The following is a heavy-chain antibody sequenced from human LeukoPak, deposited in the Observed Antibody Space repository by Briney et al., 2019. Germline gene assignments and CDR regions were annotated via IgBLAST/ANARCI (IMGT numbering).Heavy chain of an antibody. J-gene: IGHJ4*02. Sequence: ASVKVSCKASGYTFTGYYMHWVRQAPGQGVEGMGWINPNSGGTNYAQKFQGRVTMTRDTSISTAYMELSRLRSDDTAVYYCTYCTGGGCSDFDYWGQGTLVTVSS. D-gene: IGHD2-15*01. CDR2: INPNSGGT. V-gene: IGHV1-2*02. CDR1: GYTFTGYY. CDR3: TYCTGGGCSDFDY.